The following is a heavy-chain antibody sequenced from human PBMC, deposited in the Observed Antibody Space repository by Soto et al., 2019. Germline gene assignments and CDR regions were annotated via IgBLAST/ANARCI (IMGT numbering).Heavy chain of an antibody. V-gene: IGHV4-59*01. CDR1: GGSISSEY. D-gene: IGHD1-26*01. Sequence: QVQLQESGPGLVKPSETLSLTCTVSGGSISSEYWSWIRQPPGKGLEWIGYIYYSGNTNYNPSLKSRVTISVDTSKNQFSLDLSSVTAADTAMYYCARGTATAYFDAFDMWGQGTMVTVSS. CDR3: ARGTATAYFDAFDM. CDR2: IYYSGNT. J-gene: IGHJ3*02.